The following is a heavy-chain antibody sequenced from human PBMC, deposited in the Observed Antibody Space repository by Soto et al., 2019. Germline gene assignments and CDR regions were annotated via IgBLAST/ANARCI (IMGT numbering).Heavy chain of an antibody. CDR2: INPNSGGT. D-gene: IGHD1-26*01. V-gene: IGHV1-2*02. J-gene: IGHJ4*02. Sequence: ASVKVSCKASGFTFTGHYIHWVRQAPGQGLEWMGWINPNSGGTSYAQKFQGRVTMTRDTSITTAYMELSRLSSDDTAVYYCAKSGRFFTPSLGYFDYWGQGTLVTVSS. CDR1: GFTFTGHY. CDR3: AKSGRFFTPSLGYFDY.